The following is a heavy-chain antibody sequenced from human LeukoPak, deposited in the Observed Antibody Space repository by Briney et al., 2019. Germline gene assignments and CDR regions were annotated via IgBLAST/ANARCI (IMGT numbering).Heavy chain of an antibody. CDR2: SRAKIDSYTT. D-gene: IGHD3-3*01. CDR1: GFTFSDHY. V-gene: IGHV3-72*01. J-gene: IGHJ4*02. Sequence: GGSLRLSWAASGFTFSDHYMDWVRQAPGKGLEWVGRSRAKIDSYTTEYAAAVKGRFTISRDEPENTLYLHMNSLKTEDTAVYYCVKEYYYDFPQWGQGTLVTVSS. CDR3: VKEYYYDFPQ.